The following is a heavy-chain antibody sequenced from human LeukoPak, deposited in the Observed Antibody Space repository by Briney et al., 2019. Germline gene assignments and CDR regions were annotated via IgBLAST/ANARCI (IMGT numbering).Heavy chain of an antibody. V-gene: IGHV3-53*01. Sequence: GESLTLSCAASGFTVSSNYMSWVRQAPGKGLEWVSVIYSGSSTYYADSVKGRFTISRDISKNTLYLQMNSLRAEDTAVYYCARVSGSSGYYGFDYWGEGTLVSVSS. CDR3: ARVSGSSGYYGFDY. CDR1: GFTVSSNY. J-gene: IGHJ4*02. D-gene: IGHD3-22*01. CDR2: IYSGSST.